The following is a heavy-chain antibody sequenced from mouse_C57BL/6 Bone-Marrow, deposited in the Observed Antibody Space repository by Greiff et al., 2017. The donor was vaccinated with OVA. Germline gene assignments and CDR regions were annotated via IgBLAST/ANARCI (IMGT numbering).Heavy chain of an antibody. D-gene: IGHD2-2*01. CDR3: ARAGYGYYWYFDV. CDR1: GYSFTSYY. CDR2: IYPGSGNT. V-gene: IGHV1-66*01. J-gene: IGHJ1*03. Sequence: VQLQQSGPELVKPGASVKISCKASGYSFTSYYIHWVKQRPGQGLEWIGWIYPGSGNTKYNEKFKGKATLTADTSSSTAYMQLSSLTSEDSAVYYCARAGYGYYWYFDVWGTGTTVTVSS.